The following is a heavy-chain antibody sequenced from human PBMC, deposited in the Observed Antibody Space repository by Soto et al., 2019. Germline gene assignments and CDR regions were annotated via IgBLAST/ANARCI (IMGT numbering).Heavy chain of an antibody. J-gene: IGHJ6*02. D-gene: IGHD6-6*01. CDR3: ASDSSSSSYYYYYGMDV. CDR2: IYYSGST. CDR1: GGSISSSSYY. V-gene: IGHV4-39*01. Sequence: PSETLSLTCTVSGGSISSSSYYWGWIRQPPGKGLEWIGSIYYSGSTYYNPSLKSRVTISVDTSKNQFSLKLSSVTAADTAVYYCASDSSSSSYYYYYGMDVWGQGTTVTVSS.